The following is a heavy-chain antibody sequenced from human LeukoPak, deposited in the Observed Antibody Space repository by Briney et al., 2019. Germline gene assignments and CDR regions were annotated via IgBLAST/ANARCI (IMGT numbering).Heavy chain of an antibody. V-gene: IGHV1-69*13. CDR2: IIPIFGTA. D-gene: IGHD1-26*01. Sequence: SVKVSCKASGGTFSSYAISWVRQAPGQGLEWMGGIIPIFGTANYAQKFQGRVTITADESTSTAYMELSSLRSEDTAVYYCARESVVGAQFDYWGQGTLVTVSS. CDR3: ARESVVGAQFDY. CDR1: GGTFSSYA. J-gene: IGHJ4*02.